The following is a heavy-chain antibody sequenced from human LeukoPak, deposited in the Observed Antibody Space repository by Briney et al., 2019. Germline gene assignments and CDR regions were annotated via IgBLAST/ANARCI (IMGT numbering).Heavy chain of an antibody. CDR1: GYTFTSYY. V-gene: IGHV1-46*01. D-gene: IGHD5-18*01. J-gene: IGHJ3*02. CDR3: ATDRGAVTDAFDI. CDR2: IIPSGGST. Sequence: ASVKVSCKASGYTFTSYYMHWVRQAPGQGLEWMGIIIPSGGSTSYAQKFQGRVNMTRDTSTSTVYMELSSLRSEDTAVYYCATDRGAVTDAFDIWGQGTMVTVSS.